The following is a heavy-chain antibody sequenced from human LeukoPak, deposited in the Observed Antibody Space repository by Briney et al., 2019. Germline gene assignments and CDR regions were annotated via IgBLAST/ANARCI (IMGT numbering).Heavy chain of an antibody. D-gene: IGHD3-10*01. CDR3: ARKRGSLEEGYFDY. CDR2: ISAYNGNT. CDR1: GYTFTSYG. Sequence: GASVKVSCKASGYTFTSYGISWVRQAPGQGLEWMGWISAYNGNTNYAQKLQGRVTMTTDTSTSTAYMELRSLRSDDTAVYYCARKRGSLEEGYFDYWGQGTLVTVSS. V-gene: IGHV1-18*01. J-gene: IGHJ4*02.